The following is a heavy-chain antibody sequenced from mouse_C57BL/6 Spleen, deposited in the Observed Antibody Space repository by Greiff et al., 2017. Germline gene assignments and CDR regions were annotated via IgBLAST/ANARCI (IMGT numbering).Heavy chain of an antibody. J-gene: IGHJ1*03. D-gene: IGHD4-1*01. Sequence: EVKLMESVAELVRPGASVKLSCTASGFNITNTYMHWVKQRPEQGLEWIGRIDPANGNTKYAQTFQGKATITADTSSNTAYLQLSGLTSDDTAIYYCARSLTGWYFDVWGTGTTVTVSS. CDR1: GFNITNTY. CDR3: ARSLTGWYFDV. V-gene: IGHV14-3*01. CDR2: IDPANGNT.